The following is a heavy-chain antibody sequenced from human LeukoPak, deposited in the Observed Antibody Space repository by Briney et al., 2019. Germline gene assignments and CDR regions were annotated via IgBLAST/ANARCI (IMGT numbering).Heavy chain of an antibody. CDR1: GYTFTSYG. CDR2: ISAYNGNT. Sequence: ASVKVSCKASGYTFTSYGISWERQAPGQGLEWMGWISAYNGNTNYAQKLQGRVTMTTDTSTSTAYMELRSLRSDDTAVYYCARDPVNSSGWYYGMDVWGQGTTVTVSS. V-gene: IGHV1-18*01. D-gene: IGHD6-19*01. J-gene: IGHJ6*02. CDR3: ARDPVNSSGWYYGMDV.